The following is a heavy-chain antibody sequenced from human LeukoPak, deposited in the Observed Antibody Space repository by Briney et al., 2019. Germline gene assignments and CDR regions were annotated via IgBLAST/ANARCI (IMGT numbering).Heavy chain of an antibody. CDR3: VRGRDYVGVAASLDL. V-gene: IGHV3-11*01. CDR2: ISSRSITI. Sequence: KAGGALRLSCVASGFNFSDYYMSWIRLTPGKGLEWVSYISSRSITIYYVDPVKGRFTISRDDAKNSLSLQMNSLRAEDTALYYCVRGRDYVGVAASLDLWGRGTLVTVS. CDR1: GFNFSDYY. J-gene: IGHJ5*02. D-gene: IGHD4-17*01.